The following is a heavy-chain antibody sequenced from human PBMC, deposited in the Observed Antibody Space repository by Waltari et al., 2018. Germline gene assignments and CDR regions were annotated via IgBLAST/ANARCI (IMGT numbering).Heavy chain of an antibody. CDR1: GDSDSSDTYS. V-gene: IGHV4-39*01. CDR3: ARVSAAGGTRLFDY. J-gene: IGHJ4*02. D-gene: IGHD6-13*01. Sequence: QLQLQESGPGLVKPSETLSLTCVVPGDSDSSDTYSWGWIRQPPGKTLAWIGSIYYPGTTYYTPSLNSRVTVSVDTSENQFSLRLSSVTAADTAVYYCARVSAAGGTRLFDYWGQGTLVTVSS. CDR2: IYYPGTT.